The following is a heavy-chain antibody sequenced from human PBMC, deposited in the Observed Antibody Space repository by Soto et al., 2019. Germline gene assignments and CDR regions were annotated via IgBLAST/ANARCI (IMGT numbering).Heavy chain of an antibody. CDR1: GFTFSDYY. V-gene: IGHV3-11*05. Sequence: QVQLVESGGGLVKPGGSLRLTCAASGFTFSDYYMSWIRQAPGKGLEWVSYISSSSSYTNYADSVKGRFTISRDNAKNSLYLQMNSLRAEDTAVYYCARAMGTVTTGVGMDVWGQGTTVTVSS. D-gene: IGHD4-17*01. CDR2: ISSSSSYT. CDR3: ARAMGTVTTGVGMDV. J-gene: IGHJ6*02.